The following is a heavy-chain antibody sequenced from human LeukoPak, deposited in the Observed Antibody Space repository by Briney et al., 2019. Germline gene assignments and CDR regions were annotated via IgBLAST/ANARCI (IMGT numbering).Heavy chain of an antibody. V-gene: IGHV4-59*08. CDR1: GGSISPYY. D-gene: IGHD6-13*01. J-gene: IGHJ5*02. CDR2: IYCSGST. Sequence: SETLSLTCTVSGGSISPYYWSWIRQPPGKGLEWIGYIYCSGSTNYNPSLKSRVTISVDTSKNQFSLKLNSVTAADTAVYYCARPSSSSWYSWFDPWGQGTLVTVSS. CDR3: ARPSSSSWYSWFDP.